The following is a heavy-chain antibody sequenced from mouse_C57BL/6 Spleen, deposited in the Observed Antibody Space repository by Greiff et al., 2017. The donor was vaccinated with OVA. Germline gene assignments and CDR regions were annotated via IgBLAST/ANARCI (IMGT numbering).Heavy chain of an antibody. J-gene: IGHJ3*01. CDR3: ASPSTMVTTTRAWFAY. Sequence: QVQLKQPGAELVKPGASVKLSCKASGYTFTSYWMQWVKQRPGQGLEWIGEIDPSDSYTNYNQKFKGKATLTVDTSSSTAYMQRSSLTSEDSAVYYCASPSTMVTTTRAWFAYWGQGTLVTVSA. CDR2: IDPSDSYT. D-gene: IGHD2-2*01. CDR1: GYTFTSYW. V-gene: IGHV1-50*01.